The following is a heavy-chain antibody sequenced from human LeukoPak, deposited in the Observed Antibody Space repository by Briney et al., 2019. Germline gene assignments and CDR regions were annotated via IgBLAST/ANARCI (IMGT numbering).Heavy chain of an antibody. Sequence: ASVKVSCKASGYTFTGYYMHWVRQAPGQGLEWMGIINPSGGSTSYAQKFQGRVTMTRDMSTSTVYMELSSLRSEDTAVYYRARGGIQTSFDYWGQGTLVTVSS. CDR3: ARGGIQTSFDY. CDR1: GYTFTGYY. D-gene: IGHD1-14*01. CDR2: INPSGGST. V-gene: IGHV1-46*01. J-gene: IGHJ4*02.